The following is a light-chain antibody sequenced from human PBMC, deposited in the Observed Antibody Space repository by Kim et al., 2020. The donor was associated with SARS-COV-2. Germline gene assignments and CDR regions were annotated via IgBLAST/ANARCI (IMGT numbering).Light chain of an antibody. CDR1: QDIRND. Sequence: GSVGDRVTITSRASQDIRNDLGWYQQNPGRAPKRLIYGAASLQSGVPSRFSGSGSGTEFTLTISSVQPEDFATYFCLQHSSYPITFGQGTRLEIK. CDR2: GAA. V-gene: IGKV1-17*01. J-gene: IGKJ5*01. CDR3: LQHSSYPIT.